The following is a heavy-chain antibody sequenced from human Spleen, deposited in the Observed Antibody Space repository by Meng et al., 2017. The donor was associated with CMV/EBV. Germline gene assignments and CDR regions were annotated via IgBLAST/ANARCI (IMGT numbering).Heavy chain of an antibody. J-gene: IGHJ6*02. CDR3: ARDRIAARPYYYYGMDV. D-gene: IGHD6-6*01. CDR1: GFTFSSYA. V-gene: IGHV3-23*01. CDR2: ISGSGVST. Sequence: GESLKISCAASGFTFSSYAMSWVRQAPGKGLEWVSGISGSGVSTYYADSVKGRFTVSRDNAKNSLYLQMNSLKAEDTAVYYCARDRIAARPYYYYGMDVWGQGTTVTVSS.